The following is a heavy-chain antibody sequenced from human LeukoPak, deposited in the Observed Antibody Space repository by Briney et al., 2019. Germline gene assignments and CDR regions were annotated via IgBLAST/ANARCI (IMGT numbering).Heavy chain of an antibody. Sequence: GESLKISCKGSGYTFTNFWIAWVRQMPGKGLEWMGIIYPGDSDTRYSPSFQGQVTISADKSVSTAYLQWSSLKASDTAMYYCARRELLSRPFDYWGQGTLVTVSS. J-gene: IGHJ4*02. CDR2: IYPGDSDT. V-gene: IGHV5-51*01. D-gene: IGHD1-26*01. CDR1: GYTFTNFW. CDR3: ARRELLSRPFDY.